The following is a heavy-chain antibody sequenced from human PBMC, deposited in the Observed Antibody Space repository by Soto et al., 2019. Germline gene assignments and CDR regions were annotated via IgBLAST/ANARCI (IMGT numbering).Heavy chain of an antibody. D-gene: IGHD4-17*01. CDR3: ATHPPYGPLDH. V-gene: IGHV4-39*01. J-gene: IGHJ4*02. Sequence: QLQLQESGPGLVKPSETLSLTCTVSGGSISSSSNHWCWIRQPPGKGLEWIGNIYYSENTYYNPSLKSRVTISVDTSKNQFSLRLTSVTAADTAVYYCATHPPYGPLDHWGQGTLVTVSS. CDR2: IYYSENT. CDR1: GGSISSSSNH.